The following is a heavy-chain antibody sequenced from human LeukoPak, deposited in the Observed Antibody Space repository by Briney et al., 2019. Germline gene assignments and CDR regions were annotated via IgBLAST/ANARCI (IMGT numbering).Heavy chain of an antibody. Sequence: PGGSLRLSCAASGFTFSSYGMHWVRQAPGKGLEWVAFIRYDGSNKYYADSVKGRLTISRDNSKNTLYLQMNSLRAEDTALYYCSKEMGYTYGLVEPHASDYWGQGTLVTVSS. CDR3: SKEMGYTYGLVEPHASDY. J-gene: IGHJ4*02. V-gene: IGHV3-30*02. CDR2: IRYDGSNK. D-gene: IGHD5-18*01. CDR1: GFTFSSYG.